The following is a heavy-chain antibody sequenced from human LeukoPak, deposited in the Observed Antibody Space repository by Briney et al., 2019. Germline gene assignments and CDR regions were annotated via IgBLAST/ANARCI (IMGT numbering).Heavy chain of an antibody. Sequence: GGSLRLSCAASGFTVSSNYMSWVRQAPGKGLEWVSIIYSGGSTYYADSVKGRFTISRDNSKNTLYLQMNSLRAEDTAVYYCARDPTEYYGGAFDIWGQGTMVTVSS. V-gene: IGHV3-66*01. J-gene: IGHJ3*02. CDR1: GFTVSSNY. CDR3: ARDPTEYYGGAFDI. CDR2: IYSGGST. D-gene: IGHD3-10*01.